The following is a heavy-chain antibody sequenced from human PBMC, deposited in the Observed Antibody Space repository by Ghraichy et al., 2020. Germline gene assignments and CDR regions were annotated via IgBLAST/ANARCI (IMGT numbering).Heavy chain of an antibody. CDR1: GGSFSNYY. J-gene: IGHJ6*02. V-gene: IGHV4-34*01. CDR3: AGGLPAPKENYYYFGMDV. CDR2: VSHSGST. Sequence: SETLSLTCAVYGGSFSNYYWTWIRQPPGKGLEWIGEVSHSGSTNYKPSLRRRVTISVDTSKNQFSLKLKSVTAADTAMYYCAGGLPAPKENYYYFGMDVWGQGTTVTVSS.